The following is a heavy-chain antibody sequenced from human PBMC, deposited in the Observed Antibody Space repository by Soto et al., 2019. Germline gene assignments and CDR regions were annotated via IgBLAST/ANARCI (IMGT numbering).Heavy chain of an antibody. J-gene: IGHJ5*02. CDR1: GGTFSSHA. V-gene: IGHV1-69*01. CDR3: ARDGSSSLPVVGRNWFDP. D-gene: IGHD6-19*01. CDR2: ILPLLGTT. Sequence: QVQLAQSGAEVKKPGSSVKVSCRASGGTFSSHAISWLRQAPGQGLEWMGGILPLLGTTNYAQKFQGRVTLTADVSTSIAYMDLSSLESGDTAVYYCARDGSSSLPVVGRNWFDPWGQGTLVTVSS.